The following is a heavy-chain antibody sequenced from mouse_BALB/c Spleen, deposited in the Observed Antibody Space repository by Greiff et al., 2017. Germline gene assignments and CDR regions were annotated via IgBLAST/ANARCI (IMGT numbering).Heavy chain of an antibody. D-gene: IGHD2-1*01. V-gene: IGHV1S81*02. CDR3: AREIYYGIYYFDY. Sequence: VQLQQSGAELVKPGASVKLSCKASGYTFTSYWMHWVKQRPGQGLEWIGEINPSNGRTNYNEKFKSKATLTVDKSSSTAYMQLSSLTSEDSAVYYCAREIYYGIYYFDYWGQGTTLTVSS. CDR2: INPSNGRT. CDR1: GYTFTSYW. J-gene: IGHJ2*01.